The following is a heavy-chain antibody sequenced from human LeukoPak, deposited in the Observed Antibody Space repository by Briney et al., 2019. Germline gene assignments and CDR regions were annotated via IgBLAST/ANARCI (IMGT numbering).Heavy chain of an antibody. CDR2: IYSGGDT. Sequence: PGWSLRLSWEVSGVTVNSSYMSWVRQAPGKGLEWVSVIYSGGDTYYADSVKGRCTVSRDISKNTLYLQMNSLRAEDTAVYYCARGNTGYNSNWGRDFDCWGQGTLVTVSS. V-gene: IGHV3-66*01. CDR3: ARGNTGYNSNWGRDFDC. J-gene: IGHJ4*02. D-gene: IGHD4-11*01. CDR1: GVTVNSSY.